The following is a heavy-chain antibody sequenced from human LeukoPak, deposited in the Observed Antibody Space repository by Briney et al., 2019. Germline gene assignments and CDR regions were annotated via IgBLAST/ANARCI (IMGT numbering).Heavy chain of an antibody. D-gene: IGHD3-22*01. V-gene: IGHV1-69*13. J-gene: IGHJ3*02. Sequence: GASVKVSCKASGGTFSSYAISWVRQAPGQGPEWMGGIIPIFGTANYAQKFQGRVTITADESTSTAYMELSSLRSEDTAVYYCARMQLASGYYANALFDIWGQGTMVTVSS. CDR2: IIPIFGTA. CDR1: GGTFSSYA. CDR3: ARMQLASGYYANALFDI.